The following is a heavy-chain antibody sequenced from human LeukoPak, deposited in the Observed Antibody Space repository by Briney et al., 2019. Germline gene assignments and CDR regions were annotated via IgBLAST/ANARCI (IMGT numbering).Heavy chain of an antibody. V-gene: IGHV5-51*01. CDR3: ARGRTTVVTPDAFDI. J-gene: IGHJ3*02. D-gene: IGHD4-23*01. CDR1: GYSFTSYW. Sequence: GESLKISCKGSGYSFTSYWIGWVRQMPGKGLDWMGIIYPGDSDTRYAPSFQGQDTISADKSISTAYLQWSSLKALDTAMYYCARGRTTVVTPDAFDIWGQGTVVTVSS. CDR2: IYPGDSDT.